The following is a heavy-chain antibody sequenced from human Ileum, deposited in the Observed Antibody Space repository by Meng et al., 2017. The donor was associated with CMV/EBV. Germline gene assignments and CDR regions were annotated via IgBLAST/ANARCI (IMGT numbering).Heavy chain of an antibody. Sequence: VPVEEVGPGLVEPSQTLSLTCTVSGGSITSGNYYWSWIRQPPGRGLEWIGYIYYSGSPYYKPSLKSRVTISLDTSKNQFSLNLRSVTATDSAVYYCVRQVVAASFDYWGQGALVTVSS. CDR3: VRQVVAASFDY. D-gene: IGHD2-15*01. CDR2: IYYSGSP. J-gene: IGHJ4*02. V-gene: IGHV4-30-4*08. CDR1: GGSITSGNYY.